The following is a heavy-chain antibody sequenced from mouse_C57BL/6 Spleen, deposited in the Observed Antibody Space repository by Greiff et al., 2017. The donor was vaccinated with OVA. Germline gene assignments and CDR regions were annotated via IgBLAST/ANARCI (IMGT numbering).Heavy chain of an antibody. CDR1: GYTFTSYW. CDR2: IHPNSGST. Sequence: QVQLQQSGAELVKPGASVKLSCKASGYTFTSYWMHWVKQRPGQGLEWIGMIHPNSGSTNYNEKFKSKATLTVDKSSSTAYMQLSSLTSEDSAVYYCARDYGRGYYFDYWGQGTTLTVSS. J-gene: IGHJ2*01. V-gene: IGHV1-64*01. D-gene: IGHD1-1*01. CDR3: ARDYGRGYYFDY.